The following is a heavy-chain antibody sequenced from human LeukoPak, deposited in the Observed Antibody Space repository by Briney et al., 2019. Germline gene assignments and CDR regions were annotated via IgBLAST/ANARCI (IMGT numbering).Heavy chain of an antibody. J-gene: IGHJ4*02. CDR2: IYSGGST. CDR1: GFTVSSNY. CDR3: AKRLSYTSSWYYFDY. Sequence: GGSLRLSCAASGFTVSSNYMSWVRQAPGKGLEGVSVIYSGGSTYYADSVKGRFTISRDNSENTLYLQMNSLRAEDTAVYYCAKRLSYTSSWYYFDYWGQGTLVTVSS. D-gene: IGHD6-13*01. V-gene: IGHV3-53*01.